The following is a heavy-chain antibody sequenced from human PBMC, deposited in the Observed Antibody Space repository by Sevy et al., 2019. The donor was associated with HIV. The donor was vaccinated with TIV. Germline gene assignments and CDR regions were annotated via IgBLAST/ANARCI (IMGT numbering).Heavy chain of an antibody. V-gene: IGHV3-9*01. CDR2: ISYNSGSI. D-gene: IGHD3-22*01. Sequence: GGSLRLSCAASGFNFDEFAIHWVRQAPGKGLEWVSGISYNSGSIGYADSVKGRCNISRDNAKKSLYLQMNSLRIEDTALYYCAKARGGYRNHYYYPMDVWGQGTTVTVSS. CDR1: GFNFDEFA. CDR3: AKARGGYRNHYYYPMDV. J-gene: IGHJ6*02.